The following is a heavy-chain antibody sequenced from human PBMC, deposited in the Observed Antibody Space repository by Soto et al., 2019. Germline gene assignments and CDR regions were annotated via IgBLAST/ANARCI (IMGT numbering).Heavy chain of an antibody. V-gene: IGHV3-7*01. CDR3: ARAGDYDYVWGSYRYPGAFDI. Sequence: QPGGSLRLSCAASGFTFSSYWMSWVRQAPGKGLEWVANIKQDGSEKYYVDSVKGRFTISRDNAKNSLYLQMNSLRAEDTAVYYCARAGDYDYVWGSYRYPGAFDIWGQGTMVTVSS. J-gene: IGHJ3*02. CDR1: GFTFSSYW. CDR2: IKQDGSEK. D-gene: IGHD3-16*02.